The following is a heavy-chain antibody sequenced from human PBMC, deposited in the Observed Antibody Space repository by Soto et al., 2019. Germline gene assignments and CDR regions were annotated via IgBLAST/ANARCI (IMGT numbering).Heavy chain of an antibody. CDR1: GFTFSSYA. CDR2: ISGSGGST. V-gene: IGHV3-23*01. CDR3: ATMGRDGYNSDY. Sequence: GGSLRLSCAASGFTFSSYAMSWVRQAPGKGLEWVSAISGSGGSTYYADSVKGRFTISRDNSKNTLYLQMNSLRAEDTAVYYCATMGRDGYNSDYWGQGTLVTVSS. J-gene: IGHJ4*02. D-gene: IGHD5-12*01.